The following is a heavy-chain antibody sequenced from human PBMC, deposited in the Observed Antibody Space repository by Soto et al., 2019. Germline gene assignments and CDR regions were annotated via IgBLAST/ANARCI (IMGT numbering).Heavy chain of an antibody. CDR2: IIPIFGTA. V-gene: IGHV1-69*01. CDR1: GGTFSSYA. CDR3: ARAFGYCSSTSCYAEDYYYYGMDV. Sequence: QVQLVQSGAEVKKPGSSVKVSCKASGGTFSSYAISWVRQAPGQGLEWMGGIIPIFGTANYAQKFQGRVTIPADESTSTAYMELSSLRSEDTAVYYCARAFGYCSSTSCYAEDYYYYGMDVWGQGTTVTVSS. J-gene: IGHJ6*02. D-gene: IGHD2-2*01.